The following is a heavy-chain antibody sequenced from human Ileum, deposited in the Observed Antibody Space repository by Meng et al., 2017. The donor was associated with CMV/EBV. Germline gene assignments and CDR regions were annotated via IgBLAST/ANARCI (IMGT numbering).Heavy chain of an antibody. CDR1: GFTFSSCA. V-gene: IGHV3-64*02. CDR3: ARDHDVFGVGPHFDY. D-gene: IGHD3-3*01. Sequence: GESLKIPCAAPGFTFSSCAMHWVRQAPGKGLEYVSSISGDGAFTYYADPVKGRFTISRDKSKNKVYLQRDSLRVEDRAVYYCARDHDVFGVGPHFDYWGQGTLVTVSS. CDR2: ISGDGAFT. J-gene: IGHJ4*02.